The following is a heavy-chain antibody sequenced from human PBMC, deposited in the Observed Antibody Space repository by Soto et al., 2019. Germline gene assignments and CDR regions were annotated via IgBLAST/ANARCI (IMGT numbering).Heavy chain of an antibody. J-gene: IGHJ3*02. CDR1: GFTFSSYG. Sequence: GGSLRLSCAASGFTFSSYGMHWVRQAPGKGLEWVAVIWYDGSNTYYADSVKGRFTISRDNSKNTLYLQMNSLRAEDTAVDNCARERVGSGGSDDAFDIWGQGTMVTVSS. V-gene: IGHV3-33*08. D-gene: IGHD1-26*01. CDR3: ARERVGSGGSDDAFDI. CDR2: IWYDGSNT.